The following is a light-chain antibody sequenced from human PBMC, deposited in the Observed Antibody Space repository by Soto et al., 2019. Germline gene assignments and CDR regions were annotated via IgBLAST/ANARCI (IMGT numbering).Light chain of an antibody. CDR3: QQYNSYPYT. V-gene: IGKV1-5*01. J-gene: IGKJ2*01. CDR1: QSISGW. Sequence: DIQMTQSPSTLSASVGDTVSITCRASQSISGWMAWYQQKPGKVPKLLIFDASSLESGVPSRLSGSGSGTVFTLTISSLQPGDFATYYCQQYNSYPYTFGQGTKVDIK. CDR2: DAS.